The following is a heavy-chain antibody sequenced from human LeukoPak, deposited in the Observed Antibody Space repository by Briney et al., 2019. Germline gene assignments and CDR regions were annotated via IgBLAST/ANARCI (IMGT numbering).Heavy chain of an antibody. J-gene: IGHJ4*02. CDR1: GGSISYYY. V-gene: IGHV4-59*08. D-gene: IGHD5-18*01. CDR3: ARSQYSYDFFDY. Sequence: PSETLSLTCTVSGGSISYYYWTWIRQPPGKGLEWIGSIYYSGSTNYNPSLKSRVTLSVDTSKNQFSLKLSSVTAADTAMYYCARSQYSYDFFDYWGQGTLVTVSS. CDR2: IYYSGST.